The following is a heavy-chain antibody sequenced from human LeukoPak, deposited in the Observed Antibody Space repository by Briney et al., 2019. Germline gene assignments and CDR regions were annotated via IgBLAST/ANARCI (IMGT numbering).Heavy chain of an antibody. CDR1: GGSISSYY. CDR3: ARDRCTNGVCYTLDAFDI. V-gene: IGHV4-4*07. D-gene: IGHD2-8*01. J-gene: IGHJ3*02. CDR2: IYTSGST. Sequence: SETLSLTCTVSGGSISSYYWSWIRQPAGKGLEWIGRIYTSGSTNYNPSLKSRVTMSVDTSKNQFSLKLSSVTAADTAVYYCARDRCTNGVCYTLDAFDIWGQGTMVTVSS.